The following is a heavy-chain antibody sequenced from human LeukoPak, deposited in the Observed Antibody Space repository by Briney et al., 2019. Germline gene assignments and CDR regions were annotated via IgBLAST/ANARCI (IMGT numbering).Heavy chain of an antibody. CDR3: ARDFDRGAFDY. D-gene: IGHD3-22*01. V-gene: IGHV4-38-2*02. CDR2: IYHSGST. CDR1: GYSISSGYY. J-gene: IGHJ4*02. Sequence: PSETLSLTCTVSGYSISSGYYWGWIRQPPGKGLEWIGSIYHSGSTYYNPSLKSRVTISVDTSKNQFSLKLSSVTAADTAVYYCARDFDRGAFDYWGQGTLVTVSS.